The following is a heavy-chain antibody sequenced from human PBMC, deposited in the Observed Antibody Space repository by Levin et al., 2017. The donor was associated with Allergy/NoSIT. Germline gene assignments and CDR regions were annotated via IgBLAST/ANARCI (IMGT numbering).Heavy chain of an antibody. CDR2: IWYDGSNK. D-gene: IGHD3-3*01. J-gene: IGHJ6*02. CDR3: AREGGYYDFWSGYYTGPYRRAYYYYGMDV. V-gene: IGHV3-33*01. CDR1: GFTFSSYG. Sequence: GESLKISCAASGFTFSSYGMHWVRQAPGKGLEWVAVIWYDGSNKYYADSVKGRFTISRDNSKNTLYLQMNSLRAEDTAVYYCAREGGYYDFWSGYYTGPYRRAYYYYGMDVWGQGTTVTVSS.